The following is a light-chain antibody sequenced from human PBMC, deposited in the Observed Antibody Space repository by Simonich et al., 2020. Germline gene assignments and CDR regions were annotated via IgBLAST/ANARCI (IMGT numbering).Light chain of an antibody. V-gene: IGLV6-57*01. J-gene: IGLJ3*02. CDR1: SGSIASNY. Sequence: NFMLTQPHSVSESPGKTVTISCTRSSGSIASNYVQWYQQRPGSSPTTVIYEDNQRPSGVPERFSGSIDSSSNSASLTISGLKTEDEADYYCQSYDSSNHRVFGGGTKLTVL. CDR2: EDN. CDR3: QSYDSSNHRV.